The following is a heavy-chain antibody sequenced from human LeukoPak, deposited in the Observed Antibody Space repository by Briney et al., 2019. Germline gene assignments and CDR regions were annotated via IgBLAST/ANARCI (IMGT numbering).Heavy chain of an antibody. CDR1: GGSISSSSYH. CDR3: ARLRVEMAAYAFDI. Sequence: PSETLSLTRTVSGGSISSSSYHWGWVRQPPGTGLEWIGSIYYTGGTYYNPSLKSRVTISVDMSKNQFSVKLSSVTAADTAVYYCARLRVEMAAYAFDIWGQGTKVTVSS. V-gene: IGHV4-39*01. CDR2: IYYTGGT. J-gene: IGHJ3*02. D-gene: IGHD5-24*01.